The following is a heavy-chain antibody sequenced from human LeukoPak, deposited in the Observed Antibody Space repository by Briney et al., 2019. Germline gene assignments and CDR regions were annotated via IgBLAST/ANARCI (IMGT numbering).Heavy chain of an antibody. J-gene: IGHJ4*02. CDR1: GFTFGDYA. D-gene: IGHD3-22*01. CDR2: ISGSGGST. CDR3: AKTVLEWNYDSSGYENQYYFDY. V-gene: IGHV3-23*01. Sequence: GGSLRLSCTASGFTFGDYAMSWIRQAPGKGLEWVSAISGSGGSTYYADSVKGRFTISRDNSKNTLYLQMNSLRAEDTAVYYCAKTVLEWNYDSSGYENQYYFDYWGQGTLVTVSS.